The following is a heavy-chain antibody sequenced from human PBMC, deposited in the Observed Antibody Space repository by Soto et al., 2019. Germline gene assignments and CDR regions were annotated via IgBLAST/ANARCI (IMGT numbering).Heavy chain of an antibody. CDR1: GFTFSSYA. CDR3: AKDRGGFVVVVAATLSYFDY. V-gene: IGHV3-23*01. J-gene: IGHJ4*02. CDR2: ISGSGGST. Sequence: EVQLLESGGGLVQPGGSLRLSCAASGFTFSSYAMSWVRQAPGKGLEWVSAISGSGGSTYYADSVKGRFTISRDNPKNTLYLQMNSLRAEDTAVYYCAKDRGGFVVVVAATLSYFDYWGQGTLVTVSS. D-gene: IGHD2-15*01.